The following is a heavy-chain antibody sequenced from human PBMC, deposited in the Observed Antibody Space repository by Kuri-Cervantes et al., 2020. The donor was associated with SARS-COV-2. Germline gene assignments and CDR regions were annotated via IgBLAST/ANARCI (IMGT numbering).Heavy chain of an antibody. D-gene: IGHD2-21*01. V-gene: IGHV3-30*01. CDR3: AKDRVGVLDS. CDR2: ISYDGSNE. Sequence: GGSLRLSCAASGFTFSSCAMHWVRQAPGKGLEWVAFISYDGSNEYYADSVRGRFTISRDNSNNTLYLQVNRLRAEDTALYYCAKDRVGVLDSWGQGTQVTVSS. CDR1: GFTFSSCA. J-gene: IGHJ5*01.